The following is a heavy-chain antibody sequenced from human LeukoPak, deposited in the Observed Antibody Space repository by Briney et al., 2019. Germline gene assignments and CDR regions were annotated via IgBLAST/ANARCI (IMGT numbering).Heavy chain of an antibody. CDR3: ARGVYYDSSGYTRFDP. J-gene: IGHJ5*02. CDR2: IIPIFGTA. V-gene: IGHV1-69*06. D-gene: IGHD3-22*01. CDR1: GGTFSSYA. Sequence: SVKVSCKASGGTFSSYAISWVRQAPGQGLEWMGGIIPIFGTANYAQKFQGRVTITADKSTSTAYMELSSLRSEDTAVHYCARGVYYDSSGYTRFDPWGQGTLVTVSS.